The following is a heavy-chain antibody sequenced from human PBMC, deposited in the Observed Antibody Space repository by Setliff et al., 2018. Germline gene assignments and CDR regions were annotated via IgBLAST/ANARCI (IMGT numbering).Heavy chain of an antibody. V-gene: IGHV4-39*07. CDR1: GDSISNSDYY. Sequence: SETLSLTCIVAGDSISNSDYYWGWIRQPPGKGLEWIGRVYKTGTTNYNPSLKSRVSISVDNSQNTVYLQMDRLRAEDTAVYYCARDDDTTSRYSRFEHWGQGTPVTVSS. D-gene: IGHD5-12*01. J-gene: IGHJ5*02. CDR3: ARDDDTTSRYSRFEH. CDR2: VYKTGTT.